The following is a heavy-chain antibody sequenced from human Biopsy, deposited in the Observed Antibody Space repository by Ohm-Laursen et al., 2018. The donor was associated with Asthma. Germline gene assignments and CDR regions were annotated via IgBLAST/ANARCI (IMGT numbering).Heavy chain of an antibody. V-gene: IGHV1-3*01. D-gene: IGHD3-9*01. CDR1: GYTFINYA. Sequence: ASVKVSCKASGYTFINYAIHWVRQAPGQRLEWMGWINAGNGNTKYSQKFQGRVTISRDTSASTAYMDLSSLRSEDTAVYYCARTYYDFLTGQVNDAFAMWGQGTMVTIS. CDR3: ARTYYDFLTGQVNDAFAM. CDR2: INAGNGNT. J-gene: IGHJ3*02.